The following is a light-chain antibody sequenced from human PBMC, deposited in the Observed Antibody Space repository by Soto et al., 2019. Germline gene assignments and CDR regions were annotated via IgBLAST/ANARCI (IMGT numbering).Light chain of an antibody. CDR3: QQYGSSPPWT. CDR1: QSVSSSY. J-gene: IGKJ1*01. CDR2: GAS. Sequence: DIVLTQSPGTLSLSPGERATLSCRASQSVSSSYLAWYQQKPGQAPRLLIYGASSRATGIPDRFSGSGSGTDLTLTISRLEPEDFAVYYCQQYGSSPPWTFGQGTKVEIK. V-gene: IGKV3-20*01.